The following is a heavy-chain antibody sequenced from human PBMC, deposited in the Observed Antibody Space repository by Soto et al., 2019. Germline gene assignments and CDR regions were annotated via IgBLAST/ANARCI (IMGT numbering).Heavy chain of an antibody. D-gene: IGHD4-17*01. Sequence: PGGSLRLSCVVSGFSVSSNYMSWVRQAPGKGLDWVSVIYADGTTYYGDSVKGRFTIYRHNSKNTLYLQMDSLRTENTAVYYCRKPPGILYGDYIEYYFDYWGQGTLVTVSS. CDR1: GFSVSSNY. CDR3: RKPPGILYGDYIEYYFDY. V-gene: IGHV3-53*04. CDR2: IYADGTT. J-gene: IGHJ4*02.